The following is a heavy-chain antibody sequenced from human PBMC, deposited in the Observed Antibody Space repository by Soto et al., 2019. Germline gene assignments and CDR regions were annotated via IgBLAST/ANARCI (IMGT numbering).Heavy chain of an antibody. V-gene: IGHV4-38-2*01. Sequence: SETLSLTCAVSGYSIRNGYYWGWIRQPPGKGLEWIGNVYHSGTTYYNPSLKSRVAISVDTSKNQFFLKLSSVTAADTAVFYCARFPVDDSHYFDYWGQGTLVTVSS. CDR2: VYHSGTT. D-gene: IGHD5-12*01. CDR1: GYSIRNGYY. CDR3: ARFPVDDSHYFDY. J-gene: IGHJ4*02.